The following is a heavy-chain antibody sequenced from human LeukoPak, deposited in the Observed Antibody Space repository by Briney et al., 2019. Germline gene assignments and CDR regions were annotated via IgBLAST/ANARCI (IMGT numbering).Heavy chain of an antibody. D-gene: IGHD7-27*01. J-gene: IGHJ4*02. CDR1: GLTFSSHW. CDR2: ISGNGVGT. V-gene: IGHV3-23*01. CDR3: AKDLAWGLDY. Sequence: QPGGSLRLSCAASGLTFSSHWMHWVRQAPGKGLEWVSAISGNGVGTYYADSVKGRFTISRDNSKNTLYLQMNNLRAEDTAVYYCAKDLAWGLDYWGQGTPVTVSS.